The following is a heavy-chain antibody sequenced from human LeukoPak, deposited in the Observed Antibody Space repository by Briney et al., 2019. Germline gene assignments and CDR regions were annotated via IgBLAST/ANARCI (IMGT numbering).Heavy chain of an antibody. CDR2: IRYDGSNK. CDR1: GFTFSSYG. D-gene: IGHD6-13*01. V-gene: IGHV3-30*02. Sequence: GGSLRLSCAASGFTFSSYGMHWVRQAPGKGLEWVAFIRYDGSNKYYADSVKGRFTISRDNSKNTLYLQMNSLRAEDTAVYYCAKSPSPPKYSSSWYYFDYWGQGTLVTVSS. J-gene: IGHJ4*02. CDR3: AKSPSPPKYSSSWYYFDY.